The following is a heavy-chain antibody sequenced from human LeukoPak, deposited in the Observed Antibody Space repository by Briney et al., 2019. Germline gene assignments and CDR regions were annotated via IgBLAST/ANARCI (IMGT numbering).Heavy chain of an antibody. D-gene: IGHD5-18*01. Sequence: SETLSLTCTVPGGSISSYYWSWIRQPPGKGLEWIGYIYYSGSTNYNPSLKSRVTISVDTSKNQFSLKLSSVTAADTAVYYCARGYSYGPEVDYWGQGTLVTVSS. V-gene: IGHV4-59*01. J-gene: IGHJ4*02. CDR3: ARGYSYGPEVDY. CDR2: IYYSGST. CDR1: GGSISSYY.